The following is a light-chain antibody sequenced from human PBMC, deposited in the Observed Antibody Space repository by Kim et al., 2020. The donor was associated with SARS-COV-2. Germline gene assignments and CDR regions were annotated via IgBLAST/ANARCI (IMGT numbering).Light chain of an antibody. J-gene: IGKJ1*01. CDR1: QGISSW. V-gene: IGKV1-12*01. CDR2: AAS. Sequence: SASVGDTVTISCRASQGISSWLAWYQQKPGKALKLLIYAASNLQSGVPSRFIGSGSGTVFTLTISSLQPEDFATYYCQQANGPWAFGQGTKVDIK. CDR3: QQANGPWA.